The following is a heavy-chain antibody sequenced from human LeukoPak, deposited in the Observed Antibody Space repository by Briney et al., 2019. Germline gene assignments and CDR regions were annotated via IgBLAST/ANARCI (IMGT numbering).Heavy chain of an antibody. J-gene: IGHJ4*02. CDR1: GYTFTDYY. Sequence: ASVKVSCKVSGYTFTDYYMHWVQQAPGKGLEWVGLVDPEDGETIYAEKFQGRVTITAATSTDTAYMELSSLRSEDTSLYYYATVSYYYDSSGPLGDYWGQGTLVTVSS. D-gene: IGHD3-22*01. V-gene: IGHV1-69-2*01. CDR2: VDPEDGET. CDR3: ATVSYYYDSSGPLGDY.